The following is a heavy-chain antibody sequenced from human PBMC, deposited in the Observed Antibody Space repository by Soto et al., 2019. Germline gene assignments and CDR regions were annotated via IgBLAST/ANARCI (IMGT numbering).Heavy chain of an antibody. CDR2: INPGGVSK. V-gene: IGHV1-46*01. Sequence: QVQLVQSGAEVKKPGASVNVSCKASGYTLTSHYIHWVRQAPGQGLEWMGIINPGGVSKTYTQEFQGRFTMTRDTSTSTVYMELSSLRSQDTAVYYCARAPSWHGLDVWGQGTTVTVSS. CDR3: ARAPSWHGLDV. J-gene: IGHJ6*02. CDR1: GYTLTSHY.